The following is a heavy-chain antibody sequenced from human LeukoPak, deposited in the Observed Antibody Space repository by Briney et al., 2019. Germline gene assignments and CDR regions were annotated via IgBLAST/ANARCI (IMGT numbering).Heavy chain of an antibody. V-gene: IGHV3-7*01. CDR2: INGDGSKK. CDR1: GFTFSRFW. J-gene: IGHJ4*02. Sequence: PGGSLRLSCAASGFTFSRFWTTWVRQAPGKGLEWVANINGDGSKKTYVDSVKGRFTISRDNAKNSLYLQMSSLRADDTAVYYCATAPAAADSCWGQGTLVAVSS. CDR3: ATAPAAADSC. D-gene: IGHD6-13*01.